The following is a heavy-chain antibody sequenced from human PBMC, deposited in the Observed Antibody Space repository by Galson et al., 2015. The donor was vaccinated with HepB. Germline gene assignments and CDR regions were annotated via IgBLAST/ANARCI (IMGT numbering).Heavy chain of an antibody. J-gene: IGHJ4*02. CDR2: ISYDGSNK. D-gene: IGHD3-22*01. V-gene: IGHV3-30*18. CDR3: AKGLGSEVVVITHLDY. CDR1: GFTFSTYG. Sequence: SLRLSCAASGFTFSTYGMHWVRQAPGKGLEWVAVISYDGSNKYYADSVKGRFTISRDNSENTLYLQMNSLRAEDTAVYYCAKGLGSEVVVITHLDYWGQGTLVTVSS.